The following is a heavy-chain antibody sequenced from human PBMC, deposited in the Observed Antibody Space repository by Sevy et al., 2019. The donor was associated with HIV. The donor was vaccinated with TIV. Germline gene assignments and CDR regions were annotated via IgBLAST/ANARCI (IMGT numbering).Heavy chain of an antibody. J-gene: IGHJ4*02. CDR1: GFTFSSYA. V-gene: IGHV3-23*01. Sequence: GGSLRLSCAASGFTFSSYAMSWVRQAPGKGLEWVSAISGSGGSTYYADSVKGRFTISRDNSKNTLYLQMNSLRAEDTAVYYCAKAQGSGSYYTGYCFDYWGQGTLVTVSS. CDR2: ISGSGGST. CDR3: AKAQGSGSYYTGYCFDY. D-gene: IGHD1-26*01.